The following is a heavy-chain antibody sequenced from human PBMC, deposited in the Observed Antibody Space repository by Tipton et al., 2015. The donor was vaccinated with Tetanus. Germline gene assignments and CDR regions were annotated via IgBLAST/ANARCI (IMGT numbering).Heavy chain of an antibody. Sequence: TLSLTCTVSGGSVSSGSYYWSWIRQPPGKGLEWIGYIYYSGSTNYNPSLKSRVTISVDTSKNQFSLKLRSVTAADTAVYYCARDSHHYYDSSGLDYWGQGTLVTVSS. V-gene: IGHV4-61*01. CDR3: ARDSHHYYDSSGLDY. D-gene: IGHD3-22*01. J-gene: IGHJ4*02. CDR1: GGSVSSGSYY. CDR2: IYYSGST.